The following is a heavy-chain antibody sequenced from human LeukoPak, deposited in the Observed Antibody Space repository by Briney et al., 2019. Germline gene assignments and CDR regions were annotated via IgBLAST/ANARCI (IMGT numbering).Heavy chain of an antibody. CDR3: ARQVRRGYDHDY. D-gene: IGHD5-12*01. V-gene: IGHV4-39*01. CDR2: IYYSGST. CDR1: GASISSSSYY. Sequence: SETLSLTCTVSGASISSSSYYWGWIRPPPGKGLEWIGSIYYSGSTYCNPSLKSRVTISVDTSKNQFSLKLSSVTAADTAVYYCARQVRRGYDHDYWGQGTLVTVSS. J-gene: IGHJ4*02.